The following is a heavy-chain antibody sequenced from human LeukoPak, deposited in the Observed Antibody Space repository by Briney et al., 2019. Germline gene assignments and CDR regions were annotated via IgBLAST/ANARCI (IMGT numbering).Heavy chain of an antibody. V-gene: IGHV4-59*01. Sequence: SETLSLTCTVSGVSISSYYWSWIRQPPGKGLEWIGYIYYSGSTNYNPSLKSRVTISVDTSKNQFSLKLSSVTAADTAVYYCARDLSRITIFGVVIDDAFDIWGQGTMVTVSS. CDR2: IYYSGST. CDR3: ARDLSRITIFGVVIDDAFDI. CDR1: GVSISSYY. J-gene: IGHJ3*02. D-gene: IGHD3-3*01.